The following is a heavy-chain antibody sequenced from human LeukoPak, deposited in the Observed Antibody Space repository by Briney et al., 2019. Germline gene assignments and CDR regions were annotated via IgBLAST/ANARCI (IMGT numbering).Heavy chain of an antibody. CDR3: AKEYKYSNGWVFDY. CDR2: IKQDGSEK. Sequence: PGGSLRLSCAASGFTFSSYWMSWVRQAPGKGLEWVANIKQDGSEKYYVDSVKGRFTIPRDNAKNSLYLQMNSLRAEDTAVYYCAKEYKYSNGWVFDYWGQGTLVTVSS. CDR1: GFTFSSYW. V-gene: IGHV3-7*03. D-gene: IGHD6-25*01. J-gene: IGHJ4*02.